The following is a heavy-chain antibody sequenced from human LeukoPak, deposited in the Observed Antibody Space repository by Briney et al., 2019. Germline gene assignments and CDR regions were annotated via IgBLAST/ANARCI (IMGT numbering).Heavy chain of an antibody. V-gene: IGHV4-34*01. CDR2: INHSGST. D-gene: IGHD3-3*01. J-gene: IGHJ5*02. Sequence: SETLSLTCAVYGGSFSGYYWSWIRQHPGKGLEWIGEINHSGSTNYNPSLKSRVTISVDTSKNQFSLKLSSVTAADTAVYYCARGITIFGVVIQGDWFDPWGQGTLVTVSS. CDR1: GGSFSGYY. CDR3: ARGITIFGVVIQGDWFDP.